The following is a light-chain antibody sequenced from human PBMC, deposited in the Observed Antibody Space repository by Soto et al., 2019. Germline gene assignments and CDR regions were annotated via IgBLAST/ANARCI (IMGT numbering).Light chain of an antibody. V-gene: IGLV2-23*03. CDR1: SSDFGGYNV. J-gene: IGLJ3*02. Sequence: QSVLTQPASVSGSPGQSITISCSGTSSDFGGYNVVSWYQQHPGKAPKLIIYEGTKRPSGVSNRFSGSKSGNAASLTISGLQAEDEADYYCCSYADTSTFWVVFGGRTKVTVL. CDR3: CSYADTSTFWVV. CDR2: EGT.